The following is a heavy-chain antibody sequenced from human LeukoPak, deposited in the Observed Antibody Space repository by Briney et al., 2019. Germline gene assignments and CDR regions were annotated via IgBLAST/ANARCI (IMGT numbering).Heavy chain of an antibody. V-gene: IGHV4-59*08. D-gene: IGHD4-17*01. Sequence: SETLSLTCTVSGGSISSYYWSWIRQPPGKGLEWIGYIYYSGSTYYNPSLKSRVTISVDTSKNQFSLKLSSVTAADTAVYYCARANDYGDYFVYWGQGTLVTVSS. CDR2: IYYSGST. J-gene: IGHJ4*02. CDR3: ARANDYGDYFVY. CDR1: GGSISSYY.